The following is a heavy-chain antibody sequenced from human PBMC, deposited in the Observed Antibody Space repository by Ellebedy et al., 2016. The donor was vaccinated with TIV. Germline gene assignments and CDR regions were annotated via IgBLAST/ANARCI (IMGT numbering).Heavy chain of an antibody. Sequence: MPSETLSLTCTVSGGSISSYYWSWIRQPPGKGLEWIGYIDYSGDTNYNPSLKSRVSISVDTSKNQFALKLNSVPTADTAVYYCARDRRFREVIAARRGDYYYYGMDVWGQGTTVTVSS. D-gene: IGHD6-6*01. CDR1: GGSISSYY. CDR3: ARDRRFREVIAARRGDYYYYGMDV. V-gene: IGHV4-59*01. CDR2: IDYSGDT. J-gene: IGHJ6*02.